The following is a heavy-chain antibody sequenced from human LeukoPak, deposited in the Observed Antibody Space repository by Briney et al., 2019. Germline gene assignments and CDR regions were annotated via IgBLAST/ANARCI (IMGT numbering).Heavy chain of an antibody. Sequence: PSETLSLTCTVSGGSISSHYWSWIRQPPGKGLEWIGYIYYSGSTNYNPSLKSRVTISVDTSKNQFSLKLSSVTAADTAVYYCARETLPFLVDWGQGTLVTVSS. D-gene: IGHD2-15*01. CDR1: GGSISSHY. J-gene: IGHJ4*02. CDR3: ARETLPFLVD. CDR2: IYYSGST. V-gene: IGHV4-59*11.